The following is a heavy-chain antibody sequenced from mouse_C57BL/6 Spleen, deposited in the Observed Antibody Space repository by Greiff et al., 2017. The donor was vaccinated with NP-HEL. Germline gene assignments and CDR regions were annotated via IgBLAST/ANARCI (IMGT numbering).Heavy chain of an antibody. CDR1: GYSITSGYY. CDR2: ISYDGSN. V-gene: IGHV3-6*01. CDR3: ARAQALYYFDN. Sequence: EVQLKESGPGLVKPSQSLSLTCSVTGYSITSGYYWNWIRQFPGNKLEWMGYISYDGSNNYNPSLKNRISITRDTSKNQFFLKLNSVTTEDTATYYCARAQALYYFDNWGQGTTLTVSS. D-gene: IGHD3-2*02. J-gene: IGHJ2*01.